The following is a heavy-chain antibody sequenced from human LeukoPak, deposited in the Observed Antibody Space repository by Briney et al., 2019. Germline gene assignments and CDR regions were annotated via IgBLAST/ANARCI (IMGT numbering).Heavy chain of an antibody. CDR2: ISYSGST. V-gene: IGHV4-59*01. CDR1: GGSFTPYY. D-gene: IGHD4-17*01. J-gene: IGHJ5*02. CDR3: ARGRHGDFGNWFDP. Sequence: EASETLSLTCTVSGGSFTPYYWGWSRQPPGKGLEWIGHISYSGSTNYNPSLKSRVTVSIDTSKNQVSLKLSSMTAADTAVYYCARGRHGDFGNWFDPWGQGTPVIVAS.